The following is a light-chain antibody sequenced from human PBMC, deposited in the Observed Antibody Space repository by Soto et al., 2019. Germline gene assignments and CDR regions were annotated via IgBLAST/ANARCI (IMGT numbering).Light chain of an antibody. CDR1: SSDVGGYNY. V-gene: IGLV2-14*01. Sequence: QSALTQPASMSGSPGQSITISCTGTSSDVGGYNYVSWYQQHPGKVPKLIIYDVTNRASGVSDRFSASKSGNTASLTISGLQAEDEGDYYCSSYTINITPYVFGTGTKLTVL. CDR2: DVT. CDR3: SSYTINITPYV. J-gene: IGLJ1*01.